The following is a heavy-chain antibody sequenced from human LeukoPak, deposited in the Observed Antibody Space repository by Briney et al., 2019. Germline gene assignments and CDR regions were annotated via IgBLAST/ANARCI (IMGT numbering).Heavy chain of an antibody. CDR1: GGSISSYY. V-gene: IGHV4-4*07. CDR2: IYTGGST. D-gene: IGHD6-19*01. Sequence: SETLSLTCTVSGGSISSYYWSWIRQPAGKGLEWIGRIYTGGSTNYNPSLKSRVTMSVDTSKNQFSLKLSSVTAADTAVYYCARGGSGWYNYYYGMDVWGQGTTVTVSS. CDR3: ARGGSGWYNYYYGMDV. J-gene: IGHJ6*02.